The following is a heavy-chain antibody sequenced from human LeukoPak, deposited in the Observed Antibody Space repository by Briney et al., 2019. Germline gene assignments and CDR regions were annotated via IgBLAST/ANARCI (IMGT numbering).Heavy chain of an antibody. D-gene: IGHD4-17*01. J-gene: IGHJ6*03. CDR1: GFTFSSYA. CDR3: ARSDYGDSYYYYYYMDV. Sequence: PGGSLRLSCAASGFTFSSYAMHWVRQAPDKGLEWVAVISYDGTNKYYADSVKGRFTFSRDNSKNTLYLQMNSLRAEDTAVYYCARSDYGDSYYYYYYMDVWGKGTTVTVSS. V-gene: IGHV3-30-3*01. CDR2: ISYDGTNK.